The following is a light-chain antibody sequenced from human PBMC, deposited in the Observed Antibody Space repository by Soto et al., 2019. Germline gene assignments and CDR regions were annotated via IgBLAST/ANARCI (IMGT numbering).Light chain of an antibody. V-gene: IGKV2-28*01. CDR2: FAS. CDR1: QILLHSHGYNY. CDR3: MQALQVPIT. Sequence: DSLMTQIPVSLPVTPGEPASISCKSSQILLHSHGYNYMDWYLQKPGQSPQLLIYFASYRASGVPDRFSGSGSGTNFTLRISRVETDDFGIYYCMQALQVPITFGQGTRLEIK. J-gene: IGKJ5*01.